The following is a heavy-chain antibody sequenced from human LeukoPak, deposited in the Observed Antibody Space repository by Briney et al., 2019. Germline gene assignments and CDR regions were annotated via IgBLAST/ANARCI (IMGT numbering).Heavy chain of an antibody. Sequence: GESLKISCKGSGYSFTSYWIGWVRQMPGEGLEWMGIIYPGDSDTRYSPSFQGQVTISADKSISTAYLQWSSLKASDTAMYYCARRGYYDSSGYYGHLYYFDYWGQGTLVTVSS. CDR3: ARRGYYDSSGYYGHLYYFDY. CDR1: GYSFTSYW. J-gene: IGHJ4*02. V-gene: IGHV5-51*01. D-gene: IGHD3-22*01. CDR2: IYPGDSDT.